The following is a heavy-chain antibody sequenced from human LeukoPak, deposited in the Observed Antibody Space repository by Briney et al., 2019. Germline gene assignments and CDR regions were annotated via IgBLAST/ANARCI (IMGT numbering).Heavy chain of an antibody. CDR3: AKDLNPYSSSWHYFDY. Sequence: GGSLRLSCAASGFTFSDYAMSWVRQAPGKGLEWVSTISGSGSNTYYADSVKGRFTISRDNSKNTLYLQMNSLRAEDTAVYYCAKDLNPYSSSWHYFDYWGQGTLVTVSS. D-gene: IGHD6-13*01. J-gene: IGHJ4*02. CDR1: GFTFSDYA. CDR2: ISGSGSNT. V-gene: IGHV3-23*01.